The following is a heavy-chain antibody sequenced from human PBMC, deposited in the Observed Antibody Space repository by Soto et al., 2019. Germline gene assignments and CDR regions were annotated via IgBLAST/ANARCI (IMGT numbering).Heavy chain of an antibody. CDR3: ARAMTTVTTLDY. CDR2: IYHSGST. J-gene: IGHJ4*02. D-gene: IGHD4-4*01. CDR1: GGSISSGGYS. V-gene: IGHV4-30-2*01. Sequence: QLQLQESGSGLVKPSQTLSLTCAVSGGSISSGGYSWSWIRQPPGKGLEWIGYIYHSGSTYYNPSLKCRGXXXVXXSKTQFSLKLSSRTAADTAVYYCARAMTTVTTLDYWGQGTLVTVSS.